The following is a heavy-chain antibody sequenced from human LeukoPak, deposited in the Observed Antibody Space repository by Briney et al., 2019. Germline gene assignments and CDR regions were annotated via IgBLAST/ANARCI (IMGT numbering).Heavy chain of an antibody. V-gene: IGHV4-30-4*08. Sequence: KPSQTLSLTCTVSGGSISSGDYYWSWIRQPPGKGLEWIGYIYYTGTTYYSPSLKSRVTISVDTSKNQFSLKLSSVTAADTAVYYCATDVAVAGTGAFDIWGQGTVVTVSS. J-gene: IGHJ3*02. CDR3: ATDVAVAGTGAFDI. CDR1: GGSISSGDYY. CDR2: IYYTGTT. D-gene: IGHD6-19*01.